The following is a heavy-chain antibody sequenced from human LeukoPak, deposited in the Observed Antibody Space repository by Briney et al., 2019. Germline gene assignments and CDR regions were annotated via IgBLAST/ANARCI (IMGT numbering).Heavy chain of an antibody. CDR3: AKPPNPVVVLTATYFDF. D-gene: IGHD2-21*02. J-gene: IGHJ4*02. CDR2: ISGSAGST. CDR1: GFTFTSYA. Sequence: AGGSLRLSCAASGFTFTSYAMSWVRQAPGKGLEWVSAISGSAGSTYYADSVKGRFTISRDNSKNTLYLLMNSLRAEDTAVYYCAKPPNPVVVLTATYFDFWGQGTLVTVSS. V-gene: IGHV3-23*01.